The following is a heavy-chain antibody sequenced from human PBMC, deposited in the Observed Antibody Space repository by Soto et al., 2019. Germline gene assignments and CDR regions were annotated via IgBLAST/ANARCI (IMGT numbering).Heavy chain of an antibody. CDR2: IYYSGIA. CDR1: GGSISTYY. D-gene: IGHD2-15*01. CDR3: ARHTPAISISDH. V-gene: IGHV4-59*01. J-gene: IGHJ4*02. Sequence: SETLSLTCTVSGGSISTYYWSWIRQPLGKGLEWIGYIYYSGIANYNPSLKSRVTISVGTSKNQFSLKLRSVTAADTAVYYCARHTPAISISDHWGQGTLVTVSS.